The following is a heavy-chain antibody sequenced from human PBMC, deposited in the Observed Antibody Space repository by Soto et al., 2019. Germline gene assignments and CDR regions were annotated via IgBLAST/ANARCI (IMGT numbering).Heavy chain of an antibody. D-gene: IGHD3-10*01. Sequence: EVQLVESGGGLVQPGGSLRLSCAASGFTFSSYWMSWVRQAPGKGLEWVANIKQDGSEKYYVDSVKGRFTISRDNAKNSLYLQMNSLRAEDTAVYYCVRDKYYGSGSYWIYYYYYMDVWGKGTTVTVSS. CDR3: VRDKYYGSGSYWIYYYYYMDV. J-gene: IGHJ6*03. CDR1: GFTFSSYW. CDR2: IKQDGSEK. V-gene: IGHV3-7*01.